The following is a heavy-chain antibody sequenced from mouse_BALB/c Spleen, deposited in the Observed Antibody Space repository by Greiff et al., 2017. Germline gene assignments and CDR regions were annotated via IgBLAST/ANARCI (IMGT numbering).Heavy chain of an antibody. J-gene: IGHJ2*01. V-gene: IGHV6-6*02. Sequence: EVQLVESGGGLVQPGGSMKLSCVASGFTFSNYWMNWVRQSPEKGLEWVAEIRLKSNNYATHYAESVKGRFTISRDDSKSSVYLQMNNLRAEDTGIYYCTVYYGNYFDYWGKGTTLTVPS. CDR1: GFTFSNYW. D-gene: IGHD2-1*01. CDR2: IRLKSNNYAT. CDR3: TVYYGNYFDY.